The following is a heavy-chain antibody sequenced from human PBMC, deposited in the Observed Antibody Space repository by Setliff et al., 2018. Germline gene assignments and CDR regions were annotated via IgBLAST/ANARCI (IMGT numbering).Heavy chain of an antibody. V-gene: IGHV7-4-1*02. D-gene: IGHD6-6*01. CDR1: GYTFSSYA. Sequence: ASVKVSCKASGYTFSSYAMNWVPQAPGQGLEWMGWINTNTGNPTYAQGFTGRFVFSLDTSVSTTYLQISSRKAEDTAVYYCARGEYTSLPSGVYYHMDVWGKGTTVTVSS. J-gene: IGHJ6*03. CDR3: ARGEYTSLPSGVYYHMDV. CDR2: INTNTGNP.